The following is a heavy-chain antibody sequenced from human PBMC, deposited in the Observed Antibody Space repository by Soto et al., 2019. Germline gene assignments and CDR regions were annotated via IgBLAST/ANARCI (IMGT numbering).Heavy chain of an antibody. V-gene: IGHV5-51*01. D-gene: IGHD2-2*01. CDR1: GFTFTSYS. J-gene: IGHJ4*02. CDR3: GTWRGSSWFDY. CDR2: IFSSDSSA. Sequence: PGXSLKISCKASGFTFTSYSLGWVRHMPGKGLQWMGNIFSSDSSAKYSPSFVGQVTISVDRSINTAYLQWSSLKASDTAIYYCGTWRGSSWFDYWGPGTLVTVSS.